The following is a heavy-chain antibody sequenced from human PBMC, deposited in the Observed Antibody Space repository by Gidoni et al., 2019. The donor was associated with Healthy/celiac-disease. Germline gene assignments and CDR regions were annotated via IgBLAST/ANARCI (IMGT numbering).Heavy chain of an antibody. CDR2: ISYDGSNK. CDR3: AKAEELPDD. Sequence: QVQLVESGGGVVQPGRSLRLSCAASGFTFSSYGMHWVRQDPGKGLEWVEVISYDGSNKYDADSVKGRFTISRDNSKNTLYLQMNSLRAEDTAVYYCAKAEELPDDWGQGTLVTVSS. J-gene: IGHJ4*02. V-gene: IGHV3-30*18. CDR1: GFTFSSYG. D-gene: IGHD1-7*01.